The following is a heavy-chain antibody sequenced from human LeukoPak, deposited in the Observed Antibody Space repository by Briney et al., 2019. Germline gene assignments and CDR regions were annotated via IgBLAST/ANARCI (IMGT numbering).Heavy chain of an antibody. V-gene: IGHV3-23*01. J-gene: IGHJ1*01. CDR2: ISGTGVT. CDR1: GFTFSTSA. Sequence: GGSLRLSCAASGFTFSTSAMTWVRQAPGKGLEWVSGISGTGVTDYADSVKGRFTISRDDSESTLYLQMSSLRPDDTAFYYCTKDDGLIRGQGTLVIVSS. CDR3: TKDDGLI.